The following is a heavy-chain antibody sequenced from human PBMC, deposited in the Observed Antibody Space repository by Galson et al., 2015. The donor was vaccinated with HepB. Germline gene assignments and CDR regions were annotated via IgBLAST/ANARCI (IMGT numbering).Heavy chain of an antibody. CDR3: ARLGWEFALSEYWYFDL. CDR1: GYSFTSYW. Sequence: QSGAEVKKPGESLKISCKGSGYSFTSYWIGWVRQMPGKGLEWMGIIYPGDSDTRYSPSFQGQVTISADKSISTAYLQWSSLKASDTAMYYCARLGWEFALSEYWYFDLWGRGTLVTVSS. J-gene: IGHJ2*01. CDR2: IYPGDSDT. V-gene: IGHV5-51*01. D-gene: IGHD3-10*01.